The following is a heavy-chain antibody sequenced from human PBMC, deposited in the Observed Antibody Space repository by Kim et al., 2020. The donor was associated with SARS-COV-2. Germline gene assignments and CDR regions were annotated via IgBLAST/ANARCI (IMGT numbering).Heavy chain of an antibody. CDR1: GGSISSYY. J-gene: IGHJ4*02. V-gene: IGHV4-59*08. CDR2: IYYSGST. D-gene: IGHD3-10*01. Sequence: SETLSLTCTVSGGSISSYYWSWIRQPPGKGLEWIGYIYYSGSTNYNPSLKSRVTISVDTSKNQFSLKLSSVTAADTAVYYCARHEQRGVRGVRPFDYWGQGTLVTVSS. CDR3: ARHEQRGVRGVRPFDY.